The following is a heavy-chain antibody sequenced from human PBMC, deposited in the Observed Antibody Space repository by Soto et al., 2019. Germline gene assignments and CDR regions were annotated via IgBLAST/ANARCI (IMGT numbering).Heavy chain of an antibody. V-gene: IGHV1-46*01. CDR1: GYSFTNYY. J-gene: IGHJ5*02. CDR3: AVTSECSGWRSTDP. CDR2: INPSAGST. D-gene: IGHD6-19*01. Sequence: ASVKVSCKASGYSFTNYYIHWVRQAPGQGLEWMGLINPSAGSTIYAQKFQARVMLARDTSTNTVYMTRSSLRFEATAVYYIAVTSECSGWRSTDPWGQGTLVTVSS.